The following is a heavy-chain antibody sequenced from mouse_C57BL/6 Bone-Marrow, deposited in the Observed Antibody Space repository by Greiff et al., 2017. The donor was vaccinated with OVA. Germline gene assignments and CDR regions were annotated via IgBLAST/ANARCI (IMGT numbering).Heavy chain of an antibody. V-gene: IGHV5-12*01. CDR3: ARELQDYAMDY. CDR1: GFTFSDYY. CDR2: ISNGGGST. Sequence: EVKLVESGGGLVQPGGSLKLSCAASGFTFSDYYMYWVRQTPEKRLEWVAYISNGGGSTYYPDTVKGRFTISRDNAKNTLYLQMSRLKSEDTAMYYCARELQDYAMDYWGQGTSVTVSS. J-gene: IGHJ4*01. D-gene: IGHD2-1*01.